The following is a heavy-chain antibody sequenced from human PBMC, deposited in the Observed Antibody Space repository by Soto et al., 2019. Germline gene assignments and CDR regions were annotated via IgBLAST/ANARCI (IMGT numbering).Heavy chain of an antibody. CDR3: ARERHLNSPSDAFDL. D-gene: IGHD1-7*01. Sequence: QVHLVQSGAEVKKPGASVKVSCMASGYNFIAQNVHWVRQAPGRGLEWMGKMNPNSGGSDYAQEFQGRVTVTRDTSIYTVYMELHSIKSDDTAVYFCARERHLNSPSDAFDLWGQGTMVIVSS. CDR2: MNPNSGGS. V-gene: IGHV1-2*02. J-gene: IGHJ3*01. CDR1: GYNFIAQN.